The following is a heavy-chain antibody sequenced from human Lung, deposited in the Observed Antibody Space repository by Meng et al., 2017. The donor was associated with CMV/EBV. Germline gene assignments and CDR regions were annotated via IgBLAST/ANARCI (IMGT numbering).Heavy chain of an antibody. CDR2: IYPGDTDT. CDR3: AGQDNYTNYYFAL. Sequence: GAXXKISCKGSGYSFTTQWIGWVRQMPGKGLEWMGVIYPGDTDTKYSPSFHGRVTISAEKSITPAYLQLRSLKASDTAVYCCAGQDNYTNYYFALWGRGTLVTVSS. V-gene: IGHV5-51*01. D-gene: IGHD4-11*01. CDR1: GYSFTTQW. J-gene: IGHJ4*02.